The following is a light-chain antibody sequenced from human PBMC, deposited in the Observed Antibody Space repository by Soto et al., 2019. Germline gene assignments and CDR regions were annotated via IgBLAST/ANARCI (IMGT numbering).Light chain of an antibody. CDR1: QGISTY. Sequence: DIQMTQSPSSLSASVGDRVTITCRASQGISTYLIWYQQRQGKAPKLLMYAASNLVSGVPSRFSGSGSGTEFTLTISSLQPEDFATYYCQQRYRTPYTFGQGTKLET. J-gene: IGKJ2*01. CDR3: QQRYRTPYT. CDR2: AAS. V-gene: IGKV1-39*01.